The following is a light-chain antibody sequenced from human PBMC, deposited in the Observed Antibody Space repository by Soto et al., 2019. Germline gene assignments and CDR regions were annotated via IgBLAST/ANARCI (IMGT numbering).Light chain of an antibody. J-gene: IGKJ4*01. Sequence: DFQMTQFPSTLSASVGDRVTITCRASQSIDSWLAWYQQKPGKAPKLLIYKASSLQSGVPLRFNGSGSGTEFTLTISGLQSDDFATYHCQQYHSFPLTFGGGTKVEIK. CDR2: KAS. CDR3: QQYHSFPLT. CDR1: QSIDSW. V-gene: IGKV1-5*03.